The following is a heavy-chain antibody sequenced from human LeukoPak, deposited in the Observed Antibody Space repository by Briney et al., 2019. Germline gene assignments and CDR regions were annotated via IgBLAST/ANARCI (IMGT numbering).Heavy chain of an antibody. V-gene: IGHV3-7*01. CDR2: IKQDGSES. CDR3: ARVGAWDLQRVFDH. J-gene: IGHJ4*02. Sequence: GGSLRLSCAAAGFTFSDYWMTWVRQFPGQGLGRVANIKQDGSESYYVDSVKGRFTISRDNAKQSLYLDMDSLRVEDTAVYYCARVGAWDLQRVFDHWGQGALVTVSS. CDR1: GFTFSDYW. D-gene: IGHD1-26*01.